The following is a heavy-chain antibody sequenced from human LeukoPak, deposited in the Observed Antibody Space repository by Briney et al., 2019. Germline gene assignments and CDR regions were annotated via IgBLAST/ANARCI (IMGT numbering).Heavy chain of an antibody. V-gene: IGHV1-2*02. J-gene: IGHJ3*02. CDR2: INPNSGGT. D-gene: IGHD3-16*01. Sequence: ASVKVSCKVSGYTFTGYYMHWVRQAPGEGLEWMGWINPNSGGTKYAQKFQGRVTMTRDTSINTAYMEVRRLTSDDTAVYYCARPRSLMTRDAFDIWGQGTMVTVSS. CDR1: GYTFTGYY. CDR3: ARPRSLMTRDAFDI.